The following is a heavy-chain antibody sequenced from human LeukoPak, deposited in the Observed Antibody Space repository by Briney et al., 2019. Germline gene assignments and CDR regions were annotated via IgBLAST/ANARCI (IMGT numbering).Heavy chain of an antibody. Sequence: GGSLRLSCAASGFTFSSYAMHWVRQAPGKGLEWVVVISYDGSNKYYADSVKGRFTISRDNSKNTLYLQMNSLRAEDTAVYYCARDRRWLAAFDYWGQGTLVTVSS. CDR3: ARDRRWLAAFDY. CDR1: GFTFSSYA. V-gene: IGHV3-30-3*01. D-gene: IGHD2-15*01. CDR2: ISYDGSNK. J-gene: IGHJ4*02.